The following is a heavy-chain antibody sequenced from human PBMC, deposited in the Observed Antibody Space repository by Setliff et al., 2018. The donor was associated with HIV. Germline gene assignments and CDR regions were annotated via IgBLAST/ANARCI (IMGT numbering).Heavy chain of an antibody. CDR2: MSPSGFST. D-gene: IGHD6-6*01. J-gene: IGHJ4*02. CDR1: GYTFTSYD. V-gene: IGHV1-46*01. Sequence: ASVKVSCKAPGYTFTSYDIHWVRQAPGQGLEWMGIMSPSGFSTSHAQKFQGRVTLTRDTSTGTDYMELSSLRSEDTAVYYCARDEPKNTEAAPGYWGQGTLVTVSS. CDR3: ARDEPKNTEAAPGY.